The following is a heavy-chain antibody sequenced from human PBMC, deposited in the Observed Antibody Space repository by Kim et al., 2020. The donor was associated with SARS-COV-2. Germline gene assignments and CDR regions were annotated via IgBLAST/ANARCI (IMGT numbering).Heavy chain of an antibody. CDR2: ISYDGSNK. CDR3: ARDMEVVPAAIVYYYGM. D-gene: IGHD2-2*01. V-gene: IGHV3-30-3*01. Sequence: GGSLRLSCAASGFTFSSYAMHWVRQAPGKGLEWVAVISYDGSNKYYADSVKGRFTISRDNSKNTLYLQMNSLRAEDTAVYYCARDMEVVPAAIVYYYGM. J-gene: IGHJ6*01. CDR1: GFTFSSYA.